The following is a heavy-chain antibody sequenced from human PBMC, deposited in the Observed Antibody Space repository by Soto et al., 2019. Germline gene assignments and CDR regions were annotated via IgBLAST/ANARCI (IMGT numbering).Heavy chain of an antibody. CDR2: IKQDGSEK. J-gene: IGHJ4*02. V-gene: IGHV3-7*01. Sequence: GGSLRLSCAASGFTFSSYWMSWVRQAPGKGLERVANIKQDGSEKYYVDSVKGRFTISRDNAKNSLYLQMNSLRAEDTAVYYCARDPYVVGGSATHFWDPGFVYWGQGILVNVSS. CDR1: GFTFSSYW. D-gene: IGHD2-15*01. CDR3: ARDPYVVGGSATHFWDPGFVY.